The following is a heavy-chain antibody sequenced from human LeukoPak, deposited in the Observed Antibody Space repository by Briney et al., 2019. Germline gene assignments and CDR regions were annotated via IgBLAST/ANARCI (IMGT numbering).Heavy chain of an antibody. CDR1: GGSISSYY. CDR2: IYYSGST. D-gene: IGHD3-16*01. V-gene: IGHV4-59*01. J-gene: IGHJ5*02. CDR3: ARERGGPYDCIWGSYYNWFDP. Sequence: SETLSLTCTVSGGSISSYYWSWIRQPPGKGLEWIGYIYYSGSTNYNPSLKSRVTISVDTSKNQFSLKLSSVTAADTAVYYCARERGGPYDCIWGSYYNWFDPWGQGTLVTVSS.